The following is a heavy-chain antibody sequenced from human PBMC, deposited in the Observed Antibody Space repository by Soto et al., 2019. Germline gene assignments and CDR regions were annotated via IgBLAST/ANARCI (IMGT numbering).Heavy chain of an antibody. D-gene: IGHD6-19*01. Sequence: SETLSLTCAVYGGSFSGYYWSWIRQPPGKGLEWIGEINHSGSTNYNPSLKSRVTISVDTSKNQFSLKLSSVTAADTAVYYCARGRSEEMQWPHDYWGQGTLVTVSS. J-gene: IGHJ4*02. V-gene: IGHV4-34*01. CDR2: INHSGST. CDR3: ARGRSEEMQWPHDY. CDR1: GGSFSGYY.